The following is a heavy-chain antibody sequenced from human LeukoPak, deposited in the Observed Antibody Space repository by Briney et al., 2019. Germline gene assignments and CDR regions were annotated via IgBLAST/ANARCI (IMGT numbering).Heavy chain of an antibody. J-gene: IGHJ4*02. D-gene: IGHD3-22*01. Sequence: ASVKVSCKASGGTFSSYAISWVRQAPGQGLEWMGGIIPIFGTANYAQKLQGRVTITADKSTSTAYMELSSLRSEDTAVYYCARDPLNASSGYPYWGQGTLVTVSS. V-gene: IGHV1-69*06. CDR1: GGTFSSYA. CDR2: IIPIFGTA. CDR3: ARDPLNASSGYPY.